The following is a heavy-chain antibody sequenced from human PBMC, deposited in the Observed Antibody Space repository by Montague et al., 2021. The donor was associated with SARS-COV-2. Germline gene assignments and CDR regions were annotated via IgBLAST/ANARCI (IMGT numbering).Heavy chain of an antibody. CDR1: GGFISSSSYY. D-gene: IGHD6-19*01. Sequence: SETLSLTCTVSGGFISSSSYYWAWIRQPPGKGLEWIGSIYYRGSTYYNPSLKSRVFISVDTSKNQLSLTLTSVTAADTAVYYCATQGDPSGWIPGPFDFWGQGTLLSVSS. V-gene: IGHV4-39*01. CDR2: IYYRGST. J-gene: IGHJ4*02. CDR3: ATQGDPSGWIPGPFDF.